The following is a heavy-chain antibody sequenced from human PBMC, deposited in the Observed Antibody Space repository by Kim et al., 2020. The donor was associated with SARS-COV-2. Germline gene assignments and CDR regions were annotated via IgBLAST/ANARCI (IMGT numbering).Heavy chain of an antibody. V-gene: IGHV1-3*01. D-gene: IGHD2-2*01. CDR2: INAGNGNT. J-gene: IGHJ6*02. CDR3: ARVGYCSSTSCYDYYYYGMDV. Sequence: ASVKVSCKASGYTFTSYAMHWVRQAPGQRLEWMGWINAGNGNTKYSQKFQGRVTITRDTSASTAYMELSSLRSEDTAVYYCARVGYCSSTSCYDYYYYGMDVWGQGTTVTVSS. CDR1: GYTFTSYA.